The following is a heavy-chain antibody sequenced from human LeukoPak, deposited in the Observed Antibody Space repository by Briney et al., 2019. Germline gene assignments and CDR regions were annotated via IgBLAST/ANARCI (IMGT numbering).Heavy chain of an antibody. CDR1: GGSISGYY. CDR2: IFYSGST. D-gene: IGHD3-9*01. CDR3: ARRAYDVLPGYPFDY. Sequence: SETLSLTCTVSGGSISGYYWSWIRQPPGKGLEWIGYIFYSGSTSYNPSLKSRVTMSVDTSKNQFSQKLSSVTAADTAVYYCARRAYDVLPGYPFDYWGQGTLVTVSS. J-gene: IGHJ4*02. V-gene: IGHV4-59*08.